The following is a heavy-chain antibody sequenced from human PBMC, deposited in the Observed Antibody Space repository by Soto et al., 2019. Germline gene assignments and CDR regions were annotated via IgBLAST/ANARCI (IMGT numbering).Heavy chain of an antibody. V-gene: IGHV6-1*01. Sequence: SQTLSLPCAISGDSVSSNSAAWNWIRQSPSRGLEWLGRTYYRSKWYNDYAVSVKSRITINPDTSKNQFSLQLNSVTPEDTAVYYCARAPPNSSSSPYNWFDPWGQGTLVTVSS. CDR3: ARAPPNSSSSPYNWFDP. CDR1: GDSVSSNSAA. J-gene: IGHJ5*02. D-gene: IGHD6-6*01. CDR2: TYYRSKWYN.